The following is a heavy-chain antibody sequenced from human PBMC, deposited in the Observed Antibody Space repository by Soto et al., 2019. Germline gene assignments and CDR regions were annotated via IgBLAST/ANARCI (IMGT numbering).Heavy chain of an antibody. D-gene: IGHD3-16*01. CDR3: AHRATMTVFGLVIDNGVWFDP. CDR1: GFSLSTSGAA. Sequence: QINLKESAPTVVKPTQTLTLTCTFSGFSLSTSGAAVGWIRQPPGRALEGVALIYWDGDKRYNRYNPSLDGSFSVTKDTSKNQVALTLTNVDPADTATYFCAHRATMTVFGLVIDNGVWFDPWGQGTRVIVSS. V-gene: IGHV2-5*02. J-gene: IGHJ5*02. CDR2: IYWDGDK.